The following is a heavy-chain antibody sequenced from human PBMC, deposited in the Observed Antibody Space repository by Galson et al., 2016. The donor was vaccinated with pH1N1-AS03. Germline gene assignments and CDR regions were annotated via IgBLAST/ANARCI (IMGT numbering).Heavy chain of an antibody. Sequence: LSLTCTVSGGSIGVSYWSWIRQPPGKGPEWIGYIYYGGRTNYNPSLKSRVTISVDPPKNQFSLKLNFVTTADTAVYFCARALRSRYYFDNWGQGTLIAVSS. V-gene: IGHV4-59*01. CDR1: GGSIGVSY. D-gene: IGHD3-22*01. CDR3: ARALRSRYYFDN. J-gene: IGHJ5*02. CDR2: IYYGGRT.